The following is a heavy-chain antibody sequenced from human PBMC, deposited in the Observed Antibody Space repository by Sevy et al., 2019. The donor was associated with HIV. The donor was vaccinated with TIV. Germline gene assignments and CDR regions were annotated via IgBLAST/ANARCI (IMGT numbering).Heavy chain of an antibody. CDR3: ARAPTTGYSSSWPIDY. J-gene: IGHJ4*02. V-gene: IGHV3-13*05. CDR1: GFTFSSYD. D-gene: IGHD6-13*01. Sequence: GGSLRLSCAASGFTFSSYDMHWVRQATGKGLEWVSAIGTVGDPYYPGSVKGRFTISRENAKNSLYLQMNSLRAGDTAVYYCARAPTTGYSSSWPIDYWGQGTLVTVSS. CDR2: IGTVGDP.